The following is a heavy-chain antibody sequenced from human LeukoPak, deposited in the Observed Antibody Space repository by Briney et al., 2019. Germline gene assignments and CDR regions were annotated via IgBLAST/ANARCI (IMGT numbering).Heavy chain of an antibody. D-gene: IGHD5-18*01. J-gene: IGHJ4*02. V-gene: IGHV3-11*01. CDR2: ISSSGSTI. Sequence: GGSLRLSCAASGFTFSDYYMSWIRQAPGKGLEWVSYISSSGSTIHYADSVKGRFTISRDNAKNSLYLQMNSLRAEDTAVYYCARDLGGYSYGYPPLDYWGQGTLVTVSS. CDR1: GFTFSDYY. CDR3: ARDLGGYSYGYPPLDY.